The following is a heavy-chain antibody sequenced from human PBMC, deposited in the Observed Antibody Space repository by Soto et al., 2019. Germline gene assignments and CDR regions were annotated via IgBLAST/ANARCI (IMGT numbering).Heavy chain of an antibody. CDR3: ARNGRYCSGGSCYSRYYYYGMDV. D-gene: IGHD2-15*01. CDR1: GYTFTGYY. CDR2: INPNSGGT. V-gene: IGHV1-2*02. Sequence: ASVKVSCKASGYTFTGYYMHWVRQAPGQGLEWMGWINPNSGGTNYAQKFQGRVTMTRDTSISTAYMELSRLRSDDTAVYYCARNGRYCSGGSCYSRYYYYGMDVWGQGTTVTVYS. J-gene: IGHJ6*02.